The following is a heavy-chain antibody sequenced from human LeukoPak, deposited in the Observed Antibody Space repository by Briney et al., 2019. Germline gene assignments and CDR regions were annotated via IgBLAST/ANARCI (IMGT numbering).Heavy chain of an antibody. CDR2: IYSGGST. V-gene: IGHV3-53*01. Sequence: GGSLRLSCAASGFTVSSNYMSWVRQAPRKGLEWVSVIYSGGSTYYADSVKGRFTISRDNSKNTLYLQMNSLRAEDTAVYYCARSYSSGSYYYYGMDVWGQGTTVTVSS. CDR3: ARSYSSGSYYYYGMDV. D-gene: IGHD6-19*01. CDR1: GFTVSSNY. J-gene: IGHJ6*02.